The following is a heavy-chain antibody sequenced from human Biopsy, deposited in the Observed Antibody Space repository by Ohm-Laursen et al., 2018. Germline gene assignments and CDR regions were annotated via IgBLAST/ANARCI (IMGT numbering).Heavy chain of an antibody. D-gene: IGHD3-3*01. J-gene: IGHJ3*02. CDR1: GYTFTAYG. CDR3: ARDPGYDFWSGSDPFGI. CDR2: ISTYNDDT. V-gene: IGHV1-18*04. Sequence: SVKVSCKTSGYTFTAYGISWVRQAPGQGLEWMGWISTYNDDTNIAQKFQGRVSMTTDTSTRTAYMELRSLRSGDTAIYFCARDPGYDFWSGSDPFGIWGQGTLVTVS.